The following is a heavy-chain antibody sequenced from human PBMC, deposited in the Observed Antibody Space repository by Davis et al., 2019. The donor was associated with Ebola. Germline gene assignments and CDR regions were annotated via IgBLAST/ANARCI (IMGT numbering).Heavy chain of an antibody. J-gene: IGHJ5*02. CDR1: GGSIMTGDYF. CDR3: ARDNTGDDRWFDP. Sequence: PSETLSLTCNVSGGSIMTGDYFWTWIRQHTGKGLEWIGYIENSGSAYYNPSLKSRVTMSVDTSKTQFSLNLASVTASDTAVYYCARDNTGDDRWFDPWGQGTQVTVS. V-gene: IGHV4-31*03. D-gene: IGHD2-8*02. CDR2: IENSGSA.